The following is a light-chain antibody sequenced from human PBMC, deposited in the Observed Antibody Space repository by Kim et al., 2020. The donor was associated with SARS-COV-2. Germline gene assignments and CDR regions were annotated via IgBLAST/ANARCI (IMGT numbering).Light chain of an antibody. Sequence: SSELTQDPAVSVALGQTVRPTCQGDSLRNYYATWYQQRPRQAPVLVLYGKYNRPSGIPDRFSGSASGNTASLTITGAQAEDEADYYFNSRDSSGDHVVYGGGTK. CDR3: NSRDSSGDHVV. J-gene: IGLJ3*02. V-gene: IGLV3-19*01. CDR1: SLRNYY. CDR2: GKY.